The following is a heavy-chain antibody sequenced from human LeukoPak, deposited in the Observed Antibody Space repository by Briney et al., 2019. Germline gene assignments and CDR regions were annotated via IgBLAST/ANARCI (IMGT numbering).Heavy chain of an antibody. J-gene: IGHJ6*02. D-gene: IGHD3-16*01. CDR1: GFTFSNYW. CDR3: ARDTFMDV. V-gene: IGHV3-7*04. CDR2: IKQDGSEK. Sequence: PGGSLRLSCAGSGFTFSNYWMSWVRQAPGKGLEGVANIKQDGSEKYYVDSVKGRLTISRDNAKNSLYMQMNSLRAEDTAVYYCARDTFMDVWGQGTTVTVSS.